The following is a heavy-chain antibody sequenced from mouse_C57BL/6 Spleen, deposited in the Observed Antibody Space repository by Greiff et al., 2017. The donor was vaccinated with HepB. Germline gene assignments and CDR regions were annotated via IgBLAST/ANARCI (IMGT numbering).Heavy chain of an antibody. V-gene: IGHV5-17*01. CDR2: ISSGSSTI. J-gene: IGHJ2*01. D-gene: IGHD4-1*01. CDR1: GFTFSDYG. Sequence: EVHLVESGGGLVKPGGSLKLSCAASGFTFSDYGMHWVRQAPEKGLEWVAYISSGSSTIYYADTVKGRFTISRDNAKNTLFLQMTSLRPEDTAMYYCARSELGKGFDYWGQGTTLTVSS. CDR3: ARSELGKGFDY.